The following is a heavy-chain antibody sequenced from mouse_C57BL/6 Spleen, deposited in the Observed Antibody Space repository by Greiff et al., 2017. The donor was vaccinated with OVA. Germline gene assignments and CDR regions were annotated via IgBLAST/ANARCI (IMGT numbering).Heavy chain of an antibody. J-gene: IGHJ3*01. D-gene: IGHD1-1*01. CDR3: TRFTTVVPVY. CDR1: GYTFTDYE. Sequence: QVQLKESGAELVRPGASVTLSCKASGYTFTDYEMHWVKQTPVHGLEWIGAIDPETGGTAYNQKFKGKAILTADKSSSTAYMELRSLTSEDSAVYYCTRFTTVVPVYWGQGTLVTVSA. CDR2: IDPETGGT. V-gene: IGHV1-15*01.